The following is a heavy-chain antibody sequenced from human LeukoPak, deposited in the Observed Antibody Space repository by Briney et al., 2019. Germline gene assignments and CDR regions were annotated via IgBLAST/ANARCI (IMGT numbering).Heavy chain of an antibody. Sequence: GGSLRLSCAASGFTFSSYWMSWVRQAPGKGLEWVANIKQDGSEKYYVDSVKGRFTISRDNAKNSLYLQMSSLRAEDTAVYYCARVVPAASYYYYYYMDVWGKGTTVTVSS. J-gene: IGHJ6*03. D-gene: IGHD2-2*01. CDR3: ARVVPAASYYYYYYMDV. CDR2: IKQDGSEK. V-gene: IGHV3-7*01. CDR1: GFTFSSYW.